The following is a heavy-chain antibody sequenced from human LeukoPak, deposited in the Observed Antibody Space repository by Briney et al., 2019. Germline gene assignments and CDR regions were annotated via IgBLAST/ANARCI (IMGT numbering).Heavy chain of an antibody. V-gene: IGHV4-4*07. Sequence: PETLSLTCTVSGGSIKSFYWSWIRQPAGKGLEWVGRVFSRGTTNYNPSLKSRVTVSLDTSKNQFSLKLSSVTAADTAVYYCARGRYDNLTGHLARLDVWGQGTTVIVSS. CDR1: GGSIKSFY. CDR3: ARGRYDNLTGHLARLDV. J-gene: IGHJ6*02. D-gene: IGHD3-9*01. CDR2: VFSRGTT.